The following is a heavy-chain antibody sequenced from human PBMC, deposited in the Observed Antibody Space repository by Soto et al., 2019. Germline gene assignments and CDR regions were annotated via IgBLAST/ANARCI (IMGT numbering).Heavy chain of an antibody. Sequence: ASVKVSCKASGGTFSSYAISWVRQAPGQGLEWMGVIIPIFGTANYAQKFQGRVTITADESTSTAYMELSSLRSEDTAVYYCARSSVPAALFNFDYWGQGTLVTVSS. CDR1: GGTFSSYA. D-gene: IGHD2-2*01. J-gene: IGHJ4*02. CDR3: ARSSVPAALFNFDY. V-gene: IGHV1-69*13. CDR2: IIPIFGTA.